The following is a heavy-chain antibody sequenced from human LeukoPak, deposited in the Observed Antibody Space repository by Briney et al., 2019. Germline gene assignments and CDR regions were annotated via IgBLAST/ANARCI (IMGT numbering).Heavy chain of an antibody. CDR3: ARRAWLLSDYFDY. D-gene: IGHD5-24*01. Sequence: PSETLSLTCTVSGGSISSSSYYWGWIRQPPGKGLEWIGSIYYSGSTYYNPSLKSRVTISVDTSKNQFSLKLSSVTAADTAVYYCARRAWLLSDYFDYWGQGTLVTVSS. CDR2: IYYSGST. V-gene: IGHV4-39*01. CDR1: GGSISSSSYY. J-gene: IGHJ4*02.